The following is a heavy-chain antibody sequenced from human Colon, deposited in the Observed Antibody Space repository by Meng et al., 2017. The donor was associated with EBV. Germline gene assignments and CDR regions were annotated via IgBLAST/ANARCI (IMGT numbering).Heavy chain of an antibody. D-gene: IGHD3-10*01. CDR1: GDSITSGDYS. J-gene: IGHJ5*02. V-gene: IGHV4-30-2*01. CDR2: IYHGVNI. Sequence: LQWAGPGMVRPSQTLSLTCAVSGDSITSGDYSWTWIRQPPGKGLDWIGYIYHGVNIYYTPSLRSRVTISVDKSRNQFSLKLTSVSAADTAVYYCVRDTRRGGGWFDPWGQGTLVTVSS. CDR3: VRDTRRGGGWFDP.